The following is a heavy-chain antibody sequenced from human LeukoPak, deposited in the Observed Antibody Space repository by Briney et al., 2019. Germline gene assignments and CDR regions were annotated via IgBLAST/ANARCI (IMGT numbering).Heavy chain of an antibody. CDR1: GYTFTSYG. D-gene: IGHD6-6*01. V-gene: IGHV1-18*01. Sequence: ASVKVSCKASGYTFTSYGISWVRQAPGQGLEWMGWISAYNGNTNYAQKLQGRVTMTTDTSTSTAYMELRSLGSDDTAVYYCATSGGYSSSSGDYYYYYYYMDVWGKGTTVTVSS. CDR3: ATSGGYSSSSGDYYYYYYYMDV. CDR2: ISAYNGNT. J-gene: IGHJ6*03.